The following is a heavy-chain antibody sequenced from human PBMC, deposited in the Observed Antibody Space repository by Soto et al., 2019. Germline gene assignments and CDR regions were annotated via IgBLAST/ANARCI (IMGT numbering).Heavy chain of an antibody. CDR1: GGTFSSYT. Sequence: QVQLVQSGAEVKKPGSSVKVSCKASGGTFSSYTISWVRLAPGQGLEWMGRIIPILGIANYAQKFQGRVTITADKSTSTAYMELSSLRSEDTAVYYCARELGATVTTFDYWGQGTLVTVSS. J-gene: IGHJ4*02. D-gene: IGHD4-17*01. CDR2: IIPILGIA. V-gene: IGHV1-69*08. CDR3: ARELGATVTTFDY.